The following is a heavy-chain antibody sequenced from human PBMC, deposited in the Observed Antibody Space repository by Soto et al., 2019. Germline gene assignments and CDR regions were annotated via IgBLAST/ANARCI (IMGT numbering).Heavy chain of an antibody. CDR1: TISINVHG. D-gene: IGHD3-3*01. CDR3: ARDIWSGGYKGFDS. CDR2: ISNDGRVQ. Sequence: GGSLRLSCTSSTISINVHGIQWVRQAPAKGLEWVAFISNDGRVQYYADSVKGRFTISRDYSKNTVDLQMNSLRNEETAVYYCARDIWSGGYKGFDSCGPGTMVTVYS. J-gene: IGHJ5*01. V-gene: IGHV3-30*03.